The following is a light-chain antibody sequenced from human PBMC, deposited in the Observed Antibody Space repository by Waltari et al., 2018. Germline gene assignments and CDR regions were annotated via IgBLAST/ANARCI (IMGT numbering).Light chain of an antibody. CDR2: LAS. V-gene: IGKV1-33*01. J-gene: IGKJ2*01. CDR3: QQHDRQPYT. CDR1: SDIAKN. Sequence: DIQMTQSPSSLSTSVGDRVNSTCQASSDIAKNLNWYQQKPGKAPKPLISLASNLETGVPSRFSGSGSGTDFTFTISTLQPEDVATYYCQQHDRQPYTFGQGTEL.